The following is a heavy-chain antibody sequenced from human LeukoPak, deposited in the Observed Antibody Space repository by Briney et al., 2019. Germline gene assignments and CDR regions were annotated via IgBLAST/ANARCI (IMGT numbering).Heavy chain of an antibody. CDR3: ARLYGSGYYDGDF. Sequence: PSETLSLTCTVSGGSIRSCYWSWIRQPPGKGLEWIGYIYSSGTTNYNPSLKSRVTFSIDSTKNHFSLKLTSVRAADTAVYYCARLYGSGYYDGDFWGQGSLVTVSS. J-gene: IGHJ4*02. CDR1: GGSIRSCY. D-gene: IGHD6-25*01. CDR2: IYSSGTT. V-gene: IGHV4-59*08.